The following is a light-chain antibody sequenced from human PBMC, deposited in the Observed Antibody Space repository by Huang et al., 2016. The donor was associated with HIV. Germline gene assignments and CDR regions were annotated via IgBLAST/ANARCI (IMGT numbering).Light chain of an antibody. CDR3: MQALQAGT. Sequence: DIVMTQSPLSLPVTPGEPASIPCRSSQSLLHSNGHNYLDWYVQVPGQSPQILIYLGSNRASGVPGRFRGSGSGTDFSLEISRVEAGDVGVYSCMQALQAGTFGQGTKVEIK. J-gene: IGKJ1*01. CDR2: LGS. CDR1: QSLLHSNGHNY. V-gene: IGKV2-28*01.